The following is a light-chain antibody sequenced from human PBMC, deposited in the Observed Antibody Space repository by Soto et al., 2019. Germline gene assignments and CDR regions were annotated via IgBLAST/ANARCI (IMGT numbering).Light chain of an antibody. CDR3: QQRSIWPSS. Sequence: EIVLTQSPATLSLSPGDRATLSCRARQSVSGYLAWYQQKPGQAPRLLIYDASNRATGIPAKFSGSGSGTDFTLTIPSLEPEDLAVDYCQQRSIWPSSFGGGTKVHI. CDR1: QSVSGY. V-gene: IGKV3-11*01. CDR2: DAS. J-gene: IGKJ4*01.